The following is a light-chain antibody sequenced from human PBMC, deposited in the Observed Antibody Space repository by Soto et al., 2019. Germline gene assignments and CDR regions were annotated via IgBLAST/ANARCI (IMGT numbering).Light chain of an antibody. CDR1: QSVSSY. V-gene: IGKV3-11*01. CDR2: DAS. CDR3: QQRSNWPSIT. J-gene: IGKJ5*01. Sequence: EIVFTQSTTPLSLSPRERATPSCRASQSVSSYLAWYQQKPGQAPRLLIYDASNRATGIPARFSGSGSGTDFTLTISSLEPEDFAVYYCQQRSNWPSITFGQGTRLEIK.